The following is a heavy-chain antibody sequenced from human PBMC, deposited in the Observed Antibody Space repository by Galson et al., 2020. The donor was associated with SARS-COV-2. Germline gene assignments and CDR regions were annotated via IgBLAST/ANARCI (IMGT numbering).Heavy chain of an antibody. CDR2: IYYSGST. CDR1: GGSISSGGYY. CDR3: ARNVVYCSSTGCYGYYFDY. D-gene: IGHD2-2*01. V-gene: IGHV4-31*03. Sequence: SETLSLTCTVSGGSISSGGYYWSWIRQHPGKGLEWIGYIYYSGSTYYNPSLKSRVTISVDTSKNQFSLKLSSVTAADTAVYYCARNVVYCSSTGCYGYYFDYWGQGTLVTVSS. J-gene: IGHJ4*02.